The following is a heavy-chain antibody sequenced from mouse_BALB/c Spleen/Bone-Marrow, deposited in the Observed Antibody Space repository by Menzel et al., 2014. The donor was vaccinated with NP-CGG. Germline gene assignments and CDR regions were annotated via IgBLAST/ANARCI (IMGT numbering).Heavy chain of an antibody. CDR2: IYPGSGST. D-gene: IGHD2-2*01. V-gene: IGHV1-9*01. CDR3: TRPRVSDVHFDV. J-gene: IGHJ1*01. Sequence: QVTLKECGAELVKPGASVKISCKASGYTFSSYWMDWVKQRPGQGLEWIGDIYPGSGSTNYNEKFKGKATLTADTSSSTAYMQVSSLTYEYSAVYCCTRPRVSDVHFDVWGAGTTVTVSS. CDR1: GYTFSSYW.